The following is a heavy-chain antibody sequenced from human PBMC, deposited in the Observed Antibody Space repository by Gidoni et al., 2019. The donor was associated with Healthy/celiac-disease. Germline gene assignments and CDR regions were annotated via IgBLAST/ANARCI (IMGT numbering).Heavy chain of an antibody. CDR1: GFTSSSYA. CDR3: ARGGSYLGYFDY. Sequence: QVQLVESGGGVVQPGRSLRLSCAASGFTSSSYAMPWVRQAPGKGLEWVAVISYDGSNKYYADSVKGRFTISRDNSKNTLYLQMNSLRAEDTAVYYCARGGSYLGYFDYWGQGTLVTVSS. D-gene: IGHD1-26*01. V-gene: IGHV3-30-3*01. J-gene: IGHJ4*02. CDR2: ISYDGSNK.